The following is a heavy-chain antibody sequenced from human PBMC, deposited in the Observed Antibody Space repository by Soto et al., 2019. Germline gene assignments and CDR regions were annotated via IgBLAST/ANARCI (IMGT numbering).Heavy chain of an antibody. CDR1: AGTFSSHT. J-gene: IGHJ3*02. Sequence: SLLVSCRTAAGTFSSHTMICGRVAPGQALEWMGGIIPIFGTATSAQKFQGRVTITADESTSTAYMELSSLRSEDTAVYYCAIEVVQTKLRYFDWLPHDAFDIWGHRTMVTVSS. D-gene: IGHD3-9*01. V-gene: IGHV1-69*13. CDR3: AIEVVQTKLRYFDWLPHDAFDI. CDR2: IIPIFGTA.